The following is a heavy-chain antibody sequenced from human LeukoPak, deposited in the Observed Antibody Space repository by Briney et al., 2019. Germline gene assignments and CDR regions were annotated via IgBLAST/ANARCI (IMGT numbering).Heavy chain of an antibody. V-gene: IGHV3-48*01. Sequence: GGSLRLSCAASGFTFSKYSMNWVRQAPGKGLEWVSYISSNGSSVQYADSVKGRFTFSRDNAKNSLYLQMNSLRAKDTAVYYCAKDDYFGSGTWGQGTLVTVSS. CDR2: ISSNGSSV. J-gene: IGHJ5*02. CDR3: AKDDYFGSGT. D-gene: IGHD3-10*01. CDR1: GFTFSKYS.